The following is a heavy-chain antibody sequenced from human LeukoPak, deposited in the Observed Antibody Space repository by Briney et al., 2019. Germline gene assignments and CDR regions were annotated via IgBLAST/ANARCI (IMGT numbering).Heavy chain of an antibody. CDR1: GGSFSGYY. J-gene: IGHJ4*02. CDR3: ARGHRVYCRGGSCYEFDY. Sequence: KPSETLSLTCAVYGGSFSGYYWSWIRQPPGKGLEWIGEINHSGSTNYNPSLKSRVTISVDTSKNQFSLKLSSVTAADTAVYYCARGHRVYCRGGSCYEFDYWGQGTLVTVSS. D-gene: IGHD2-15*01. V-gene: IGHV4-34*01. CDR2: INHSGST.